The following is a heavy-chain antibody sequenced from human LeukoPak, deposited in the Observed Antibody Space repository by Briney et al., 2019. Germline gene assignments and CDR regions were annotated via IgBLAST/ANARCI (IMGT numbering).Heavy chain of an antibody. CDR1: GGSISSYY. V-gene: IGHV4-59*01. J-gene: IGHJ4*02. Sequence: SETLSLTCTVSGGSISSYYWSWIRQPPGKGLEWVGHIYYSGSTNYNSSLKSRVTISVDTSKNQFSLKLSSVTAADTAVYYCARFTSVSGGIYGYFHYWGQGTLVTVSS. D-gene: IGHD2-15*01. CDR3: ARFTSVSGGIYGYFHY. CDR2: IYYSGST.